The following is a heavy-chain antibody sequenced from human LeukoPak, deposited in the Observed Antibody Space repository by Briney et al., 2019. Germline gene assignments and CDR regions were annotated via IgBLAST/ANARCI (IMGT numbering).Heavy chain of an antibody. Sequence: GGSLSLSCAASGFTFSNYWMSWVGQAQGKGLEWVANIKEDGSEKYYVDSVKGRFTISRDNARNSLYLQMNSLRAEDTAVYYCASGRQLGYWGQGTLVTVSS. CDR2: IKEDGSEK. V-gene: IGHV3-7*01. CDR3: ASGRQLGY. J-gene: IGHJ4*02. D-gene: IGHD6-13*01. CDR1: GFTFSNYW.